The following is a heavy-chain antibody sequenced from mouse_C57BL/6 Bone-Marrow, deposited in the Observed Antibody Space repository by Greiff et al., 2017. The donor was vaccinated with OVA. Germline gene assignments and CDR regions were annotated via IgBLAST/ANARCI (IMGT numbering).Heavy chain of an antibody. V-gene: IGHV1-52*01. CDR1: GYTFTSYW. CDR3: ARSEFLLLRFFDY. CDR2: IDPSDSDT. D-gene: IGHD1-1*01. Sequence: QVQLKQPGAELVRPGSSVKLSCKASGYTFTSYWMHWVKQRPIQGLEWIGNIDPSDSDTHYNQKFKDKATLTVDKSSSTAYMQLSSLTSEDSAVYYCARSEFLLLRFFDYWGQGTTLTVSS. J-gene: IGHJ2*01.